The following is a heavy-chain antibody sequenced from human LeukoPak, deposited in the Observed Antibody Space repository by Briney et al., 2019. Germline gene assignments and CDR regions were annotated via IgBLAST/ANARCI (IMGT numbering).Heavy chain of an antibody. CDR2: ISYDGSNK. D-gene: IGHD3-10*01. Sequence: PGGSLRLSCAASGFTFSSYGMHWVRQAPGKGLEWVAVISYDGSNKYYTDSVKGRFTISRDNSKNTLYLQMNSLRAEDTAVYYCARQHHVSSGSYYYWGQGTLVTVSS. CDR1: GFTFSSYG. CDR3: ARQHHVSSGSYYY. V-gene: IGHV3-30*03. J-gene: IGHJ4*02.